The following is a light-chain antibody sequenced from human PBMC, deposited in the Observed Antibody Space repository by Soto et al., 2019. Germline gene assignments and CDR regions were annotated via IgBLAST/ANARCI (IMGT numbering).Light chain of an antibody. CDR3: SSYAGSSNQV. CDR2: EVS. Sequence: QSALTQPASVSGSPGQSITFSCTGTSSDVGSSNLVSWYQQLPGKAPKLLNYEVSKRSSGVSSLSSGSKSGNTASLTIAGLTAADVADYYCSSYAGSSNQVFGTGTKLTVL. CDR1: SSDVGSSNL. J-gene: IGLJ1*01. V-gene: IGLV2-23*02.